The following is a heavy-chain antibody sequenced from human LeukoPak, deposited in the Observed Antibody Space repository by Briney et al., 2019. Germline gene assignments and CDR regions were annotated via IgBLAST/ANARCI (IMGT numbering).Heavy chain of an antibody. CDR3: ARDLEGYCSGGTCYFDY. Sequence: ASVKVSCKASGYTFTGYYMHWVRQAPGQGLEWMGWINPNSGGTNYAQKFQGRVTMIRDTSISTGYMELSSLRSDDTAVYYCARDLEGYCSGGTCYFDYWGQGTLVTVSS. CDR2: INPNSGGT. D-gene: IGHD2-15*01. CDR1: GYTFTGYY. J-gene: IGHJ4*02. V-gene: IGHV1-2*02.